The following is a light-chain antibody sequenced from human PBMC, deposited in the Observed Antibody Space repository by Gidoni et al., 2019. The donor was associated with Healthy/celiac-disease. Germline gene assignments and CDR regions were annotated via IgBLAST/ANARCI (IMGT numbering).Light chain of an antibody. J-gene: IGLJ3*02. CDR1: SSNIGSNP. Sequence: QSVLTQPPSPSGTPGQGVTISCSGSSSNIGSNPVNWYQQLPGTAPKLLIYSNNHRPSGVPDRFSGSKSGTSASLAISGVQSEDEADYYCAAWDDSLNGPVFGGGTKLTVL. CDR3: AAWDDSLNGPV. V-gene: IGLV1-44*01. CDR2: SNN.